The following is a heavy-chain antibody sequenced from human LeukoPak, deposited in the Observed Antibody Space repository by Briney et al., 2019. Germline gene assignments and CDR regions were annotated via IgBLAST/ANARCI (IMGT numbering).Heavy chain of an antibody. V-gene: IGHV3-66*01. D-gene: IGHD1-20*01. CDR2: LYPGGST. J-gene: IGHJ5*02. CDR1: GFTVSSSY. CDR3: VRGEYNWNDLHL. Sequence: GESLRLSCAASGFTVSSSYMSWVRQAPGKGLELVSVLYPGGSTYIADSVKGRFSISRDNSNNTLNLQMNSLRAEDAAVYYCVRGEYNWNDLHLWGQGTLVTVSS.